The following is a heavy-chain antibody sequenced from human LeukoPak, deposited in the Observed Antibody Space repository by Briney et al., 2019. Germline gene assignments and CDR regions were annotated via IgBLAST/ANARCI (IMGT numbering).Heavy chain of an antibody. V-gene: IGHV1-24*01. D-gene: IGHD3-10*01. CDR2: SNPEDGET. CDR1: GYTLTELS. Sequence: ASVKVSCKVSGYTLTELSMYWVRQAPGKGLEWMGGSNPEDGETIYAQKFQGRVTITTDESTSTAYMELSSLRSEDTAVYYCARAYYYGSGSYFYFDYWGQGTLVTVSS. J-gene: IGHJ4*02. CDR3: ARAYYYGSGSYFYFDY.